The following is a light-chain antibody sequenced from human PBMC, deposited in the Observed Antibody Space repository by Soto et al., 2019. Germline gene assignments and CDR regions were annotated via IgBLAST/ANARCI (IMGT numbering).Light chain of an antibody. CDR2: KVS. CDR1: QSLVFRNGDTF. Sequence: DAVMTQSPVSLPVTLGQPAAISCRSSQSLVFRNGDTFLNWFHQRPGRSPRRLIYKVSNRDSGVPDRFSGSGSGTDFTLRISRVEAEDVGIYYCMQGTHWPFTFGQGTKLEIK. CDR3: MQGTHWPFT. J-gene: IGKJ2*01. V-gene: IGKV2-30*01.